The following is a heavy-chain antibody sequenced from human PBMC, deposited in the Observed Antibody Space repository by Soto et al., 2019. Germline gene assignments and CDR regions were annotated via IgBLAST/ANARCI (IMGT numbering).Heavy chain of an antibody. CDR1: GFTFSDYY. D-gene: IGHD3-3*01. CDR2: ISSSGSTI. CDR3: ARTRRFLESTTYYYYSMDV. Sequence: QVQLVESGGGLVKPGGSLRLSCAASGFTFSDYYMSWIRQAPGKGLEWVSYISSSGSTIYYADSVKGRFTISRDNAKNSLYLQMNSLRAEDMSVYYCARTRRFLESTTYYYYSMDVWGKGTTVTVSS. J-gene: IGHJ6*03. V-gene: IGHV3-11*01.